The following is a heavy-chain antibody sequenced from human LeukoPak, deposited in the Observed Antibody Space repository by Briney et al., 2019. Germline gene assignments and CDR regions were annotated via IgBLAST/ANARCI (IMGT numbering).Heavy chain of an antibody. J-gene: IGHJ4*02. CDR3: TLYNY. Sequence: ASVRVSCKTSGYSFTIQDMHWVRQAPGQSLGWMGCINPDNGDTQYSQEFQGRVTITRDTSATTAYMELSSLRSDDMAVYYCTLYNYWGQGTLVTVSS. CDR2: INPDNGDT. V-gene: IGHV1-3*03. D-gene: IGHD2-2*02. CDR1: GYSFTIQD.